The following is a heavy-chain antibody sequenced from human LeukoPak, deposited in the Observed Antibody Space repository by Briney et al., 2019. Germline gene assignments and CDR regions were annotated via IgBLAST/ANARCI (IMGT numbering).Heavy chain of an antibody. CDR2: ISTYNGNT. V-gene: IGHV1-18*01. CDR3: ARDPTTQTFDY. CDR1: GYTFTSDG. Sequence: AAVKVSCKASGYTFTSDGISWVRQAPGQGLEWMGWISTYNGNTNYAQKLQGRVTMTTDTSTTTAYMELRSLTSDDTAVYYCARDPTTQTFDYWGQGTLVTVSS. J-gene: IGHJ4*02. D-gene: IGHD4-11*01.